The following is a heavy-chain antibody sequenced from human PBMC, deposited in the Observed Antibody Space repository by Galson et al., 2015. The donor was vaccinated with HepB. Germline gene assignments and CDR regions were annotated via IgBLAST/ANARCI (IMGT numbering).Heavy chain of an antibody. J-gene: IGHJ3*02. CDR1: GFTFSSYG. Sequence: SLRLSCAASGFTFSSYGMHWVRQAPGKGLEWVAVIWYDGSNKYYADSVKGRFTISRDNSKNTLYLQMNSLRAEDTAVYYCARDPRYSGSDHSPRDAFDIWGQGTMVTVSS. V-gene: IGHV3-33*01. CDR2: IWYDGSNK. CDR3: ARDPRYSGSDHSPRDAFDI. D-gene: IGHD1-26*01.